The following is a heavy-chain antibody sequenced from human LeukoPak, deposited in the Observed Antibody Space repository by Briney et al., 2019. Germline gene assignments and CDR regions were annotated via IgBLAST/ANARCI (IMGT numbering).Heavy chain of an antibody. CDR3: AKEGRYFDRTHFDY. V-gene: IGHV3-30*18. J-gene: IGHJ4*02. D-gene: IGHD3-9*01. CDR2: ISYDGSNK. CDR1: GFTFSSCG. Sequence: GSLRLSCAASGFTFSSCGMHWVRQAPGKGLEWVAVISYDGSNKYYADSVKGRFTISRDNSKNTLYLQMNSLRAEDTAVYYCAKEGRYFDRTHFDYWGQGTLVTVSS.